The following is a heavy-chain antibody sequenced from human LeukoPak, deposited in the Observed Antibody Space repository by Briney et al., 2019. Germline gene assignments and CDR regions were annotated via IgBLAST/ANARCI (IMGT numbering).Heavy chain of an antibody. CDR1: GGTFSSYA. J-gene: IGHJ4*02. CDR3: AAGRYYGSGSGPFDY. V-gene: IGHV1-69*04. CDR2: IIPILGIA. Sequence: SVKVSCKASGGTFSSYAISWVRQAPGQGLEWMGRIIPILGIANYAQKFQGRVTITADKSTSIAYMELSSLRSEDTAVYYCAAGRYYGSGSGPFDYWGQGTLVTVSS. D-gene: IGHD3-10*01.